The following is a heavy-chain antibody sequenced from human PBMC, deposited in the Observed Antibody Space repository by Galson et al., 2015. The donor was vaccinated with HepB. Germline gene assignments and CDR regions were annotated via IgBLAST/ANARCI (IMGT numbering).Heavy chain of an antibody. CDR2: ISYSGGT. CDR1: GGSISSYY. J-gene: IGHJ3*02. V-gene: IGHV4-59*01. D-gene: IGHD2-21*02. Sequence: SETLSLTCTVSGGSISSYYWSWIRQPPGRGLEWIGHISYSGGTNYNPSLKSRVTISVDTSKNQFSLKLTSVTAADTAVYYCASDKSDFDASHIWGQGTMVTVSS. CDR3: ASDKSDFDASHI.